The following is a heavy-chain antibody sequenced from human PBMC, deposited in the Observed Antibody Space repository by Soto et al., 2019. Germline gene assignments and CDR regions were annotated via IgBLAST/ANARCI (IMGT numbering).Heavy chain of an antibody. J-gene: IGHJ6*02. D-gene: IGHD6-19*01. CDR3: ARDPVVAGTEDYYYYGMYV. V-gene: IGHV3-30-3*01. CDR1: GFTFSSYA. CDR2: ISYDGSNK. Sequence: QVQLVESGGGVVQPGRSLRLSCAASGFTFSSYAMHWVRQAPGKGLEWVAVISYDGSNKYYADSVKGRFTISRDNSKNTLYLQMNSLRAEDTAVYYCARDPVVAGTEDYYYYGMYVWGQGTTVTVSS.